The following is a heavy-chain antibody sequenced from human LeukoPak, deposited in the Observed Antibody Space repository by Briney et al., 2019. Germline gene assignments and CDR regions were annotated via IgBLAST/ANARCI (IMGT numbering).Heavy chain of an antibody. CDR1: GFTFSSFG. CDR2: ISSDGDST. D-gene: IGHD1-26*01. Sequence: GGSLRLSCAASGFTFSSFGMHWVHQAPGKGLEYVSGISSDGDSTYYAKSVKGRFTISRDNSKNTLYLQMGSLRAEDMGVYYCARQYSGSYYEAFDYWGQGTLVSVSS. J-gene: IGHJ4*02. CDR3: ARQYSGSYYEAFDY. V-gene: IGHV3-64*01.